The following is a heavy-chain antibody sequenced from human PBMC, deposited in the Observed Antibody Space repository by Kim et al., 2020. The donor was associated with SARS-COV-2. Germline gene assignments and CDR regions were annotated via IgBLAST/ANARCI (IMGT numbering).Heavy chain of an antibody. D-gene: IGHD3-10*01. CDR1: GNTLITYG. CDR3: ASGAPVFSARIEN. CDR2: INPDNGNT. Sequence: ASVKVSCKASGNTLITYGISWVRQAPGQGLEWMGWINPDNGNTNYAQSLQGRVTMTTDTSTSTAHMELRSLTSDDTAVYYCASGAPVFSARIENSGQ. V-gene: IGHV1-18*01. J-gene: IGHJ1*01.